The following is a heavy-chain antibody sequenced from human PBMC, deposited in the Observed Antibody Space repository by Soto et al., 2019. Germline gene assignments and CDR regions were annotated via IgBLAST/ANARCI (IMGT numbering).Heavy chain of an antibody. J-gene: IGHJ4*02. CDR3: ARGTGVAYCGGDCQPYYFDY. CDR2: IIPIFGTA. V-gene: IGHV1-69*12. D-gene: IGHD2-21*02. CDR1: GGTFSSYA. Sequence: QVQLVQSGAEVKKPGSSVKVSCKASGGTFSSYAISWVRQAPGQGLEWMGGIIPIFGTANYAQKFQGRVTITADESTSTAYMGLSSRRSEDTAVYYCARGTGVAYCGGDCQPYYFDYWGQGTLVTVSS.